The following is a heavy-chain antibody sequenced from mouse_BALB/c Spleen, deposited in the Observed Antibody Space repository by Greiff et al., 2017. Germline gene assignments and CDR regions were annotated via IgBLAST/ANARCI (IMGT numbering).Heavy chain of an antibody. J-gene: IGHJ4*01. CDR2: ISSGGSYT. D-gene: IGHD2-10*02. CDR1: GFTFSSYT. Sequence: EVMLVESGGGLVKPGGSLKLSCAASGFTFSSYTMSSVRQTPAKRLEWVATISSGGSYTYYPDSVKGRFTISRDNAKNTLYLQMSSLKSEDTAMYYCTRGYGKDAMDYWGQGTSVTVSS. CDR3: TRGYGKDAMDY. V-gene: IGHV5-6-4*01.